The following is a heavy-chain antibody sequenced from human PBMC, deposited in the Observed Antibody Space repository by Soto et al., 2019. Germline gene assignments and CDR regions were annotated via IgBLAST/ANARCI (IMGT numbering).Heavy chain of an antibody. CDR1: GGSISSSSYY. V-gene: IGHV4-39*02. CDR3: ARERGYCSGGSCPVEY. CDR2: IYYSGST. Sequence: SETLSLTCTVSGGSISSSSYYWGWIRQPPGKGLEWIGSIYYSGSTYYNPSLKSRVIISVDTSKNQFSLKLSSVTAADTAVYYCARERGYCSGGSCPVEYWGQGTLVTVSS. D-gene: IGHD2-15*01. J-gene: IGHJ4*02.